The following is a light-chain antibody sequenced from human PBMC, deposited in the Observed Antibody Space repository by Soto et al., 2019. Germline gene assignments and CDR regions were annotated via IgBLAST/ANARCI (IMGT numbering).Light chain of an antibody. V-gene: IGKV3-11*01. CDR2: DAS. Sequence: IGLTQSPATLSLSPGERATLSCRASQSVSSYLACYQQKPGQAPRLLIYDASNRATGIPARCSGSGSGTDFTLTISSLEPEDFAVYYCQQRSNWLTFGGGTKVDTK. CDR1: QSVSSY. J-gene: IGKJ4*01. CDR3: QQRSNWLT.